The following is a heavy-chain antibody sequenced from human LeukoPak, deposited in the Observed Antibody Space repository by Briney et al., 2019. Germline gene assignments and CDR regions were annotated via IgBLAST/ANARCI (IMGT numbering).Heavy chain of an antibody. CDR2: ISSSSSYI. J-gene: IGHJ4*02. CDR3: ARDGGKRRDGYPY. Sequence: GGSLRLSCAASGFTFSSYSMNWVRQAPGKGLEWVSSISSSSSYIYYADSVKDRFTISRDNAKNSLYLQMNSLRAEDTAVYFCARDGGKRRDGYPYWGQGTLVTVSS. V-gene: IGHV3-21*01. D-gene: IGHD5-24*01. CDR1: GFTFSSYS.